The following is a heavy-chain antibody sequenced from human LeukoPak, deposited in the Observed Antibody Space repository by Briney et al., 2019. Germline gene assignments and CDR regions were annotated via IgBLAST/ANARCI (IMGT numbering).Heavy chain of an antibody. CDR2: IHSDGMT. CDR1: GFNVSGNY. D-gene: IGHD3-9*01. V-gene: IGHV3-53*05. CDR3: ARDFDQGGADYYFAY. Sequence: GGSLRLSCAASGFNVSGNYMTWVRQAPGKGLEWVSIIHSDGMTYYADSVKGRFTISRDNSKNTVFLQMNSLRIEDTAVYYCARDFDQGGADYYFAYWGRGTLVTVSS. J-gene: IGHJ4*02.